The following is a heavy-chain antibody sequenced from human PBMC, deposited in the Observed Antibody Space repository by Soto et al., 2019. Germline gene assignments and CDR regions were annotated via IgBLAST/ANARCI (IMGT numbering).Heavy chain of an antibody. Sequence: ASVKVSCKASGYTFTSYGISWVRQAPGQGLEWMGGIIPIFGTANYAQKFQGRVTITADKSTSTAYMELSSLRSEDTAVYYCARHQNSPSYYYYGMDVWGQGTTVTVSS. V-gene: IGHV1-69*06. CDR3: ARHQNSPSYYYYGMDV. J-gene: IGHJ6*02. D-gene: IGHD2-2*01. CDR2: IIPIFGTA. CDR1: GYTFTSYG.